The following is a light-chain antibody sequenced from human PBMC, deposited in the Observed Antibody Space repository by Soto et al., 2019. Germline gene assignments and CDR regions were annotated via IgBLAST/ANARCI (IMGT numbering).Light chain of an antibody. Sequence: DIQMTQSPSSLSASIGDRVTITCRASDNINTFLNWYHQRPGKAPDLLIYGASSLKTGVPSRFSGSGSGTEFTLTISNLQPDDFATYFCQQYNSFSLITFGQGTQLEIK. V-gene: IGKV1-17*02. CDR1: DNINTF. CDR2: GAS. CDR3: QQYNSFSLIT. J-gene: IGKJ5*01.